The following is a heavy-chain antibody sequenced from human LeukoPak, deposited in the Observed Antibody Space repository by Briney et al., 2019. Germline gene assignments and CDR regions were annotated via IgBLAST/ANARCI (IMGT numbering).Heavy chain of an antibody. CDR2: VFYSGST. V-gene: IGHV4-39*01. D-gene: IGHD1-26*01. Sequence: SETLPLTCTVSGASVSSSSYYWEWIRQPPGKGLEWVGSVFYSGSTNYNPSLKSRVTMSVDTSKNQFSLRLSSVTATDTAVYYCATRRSGSHPYYWGQGTLATVSS. J-gene: IGHJ4*02. CDR3: ATRRSGSHPYY. CDR1: GASVSSSSYY.